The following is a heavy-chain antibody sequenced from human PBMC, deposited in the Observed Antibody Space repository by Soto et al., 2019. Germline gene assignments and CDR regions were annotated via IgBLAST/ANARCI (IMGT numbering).Heavy chain of an antibody. D-gene: IGHD3-16*01. CDR1: GFTFSSYG. CDR2: ISYDGSNK. V-gene: IGHV3-30*18. Sequence: GGSLRLSCAASGFTFSSYGMHWVRQAPGKGLEWVAVISYDGSNKYYADSVKGRFTISRDNSKNTLYLQMNSLRAEDRAVYYCAKGDLPGGLGESVVGMDVGGQGTTVTVSS. J-gene: IGHJ6*02. CDR3: AKGDLPGGLGESVVGMDV.